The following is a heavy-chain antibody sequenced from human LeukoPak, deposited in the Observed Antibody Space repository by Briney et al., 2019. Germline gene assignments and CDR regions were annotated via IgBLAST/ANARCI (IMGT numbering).Heavy chain of an antibody. J-gene: IGHJ4*02. CDR2: ISYDGSSK. D-gene: IGHD2-15*01. CDR3: AKDYQLGGHCSGGSCPFDY. CDR1: GFTFSSYG. Sequence: QPGRSLRLSCAASGFTFSSYGMHWVRQAPGKGLEWVAVISYDGSSKYYADSVKGRFTISRDNSKNTLYLQMNSLRAEDTAVYYCAKDYQLGGHCSGGSCPFDYWGQGTLVTVSS. V-gene: IGHV3-30*18.